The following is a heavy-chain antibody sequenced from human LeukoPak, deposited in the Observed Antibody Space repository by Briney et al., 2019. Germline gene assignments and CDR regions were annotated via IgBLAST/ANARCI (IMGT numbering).Heavy chain of an antibody. V-gene: IGHV3-15*01. CDR1: GFTFSNAW. Sequence: GGSLRLSCAASGFTFSNAWMSWVRQAPGKGLEWVGRIKSKTDGGTTDYAAPVKGRFTISRDDSKNTLYLQMNSLKTEDTAVYYCTTAATTVTTLGYYYGMDVWGQGTTVTVSS. CDR3: TTAATTVTTLGYYYGMDV. CDR2: IKSKTDGGTT. D-gene: IGHD4-17*01. J-gene: IGHJ6*02.